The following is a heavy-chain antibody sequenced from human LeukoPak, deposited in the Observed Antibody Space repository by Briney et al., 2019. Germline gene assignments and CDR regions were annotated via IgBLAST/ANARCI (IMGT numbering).Heavy chain of an antibody. Sequence: SGGSLRLSCVASEFTFSIYAMTWVREAPGKGLEWVSSISSSGGSTYYADSVKGRFTISRDNSKNTLYLQMNSLRAEDTAVYYCAKDSPHSGRYGQMDNWGQGTLVTVSS. J-gene: IGHJ4*02. CDR2: ISSSGGST. CDR3: AKDSPHSGRYGQMDN. V-gene: IGHV3-23*01. CDR1: EFTFSIYA. D-gene: IGHD6-19*01.